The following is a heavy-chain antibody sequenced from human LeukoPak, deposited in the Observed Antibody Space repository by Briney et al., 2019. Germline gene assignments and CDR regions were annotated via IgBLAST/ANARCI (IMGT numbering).Heavy chain of an antibody. Sequence: GGSLRLSCVASGFTFSSYALSWVRQAPGKGLECVSAISGSGGSTYSADSLKGRFTISRDNSKNTLYLQINSLRTDDTAVFYCARGGLGSAFDNWGQGTLVTVSS. CDR3: ARGGLGSAFDN. D-gene: IGHD6-19*01. CDR1: GFTFSSYA. J-gene: IGHJ4*02. V-gene: IGHV3-23*01. CDR2: ISGSGGST.